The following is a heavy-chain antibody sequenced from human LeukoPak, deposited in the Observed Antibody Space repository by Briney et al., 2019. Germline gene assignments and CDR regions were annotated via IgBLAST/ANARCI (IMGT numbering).Heavy chain of an antibody. J-gene: IGHJ6*03. CDR3: AXXXXXMVRGVIIYYYYYYMDV. CDR1: GGSISSYY. D-gene: IGHD3-10*01. V-gene: IGHV4-39*01. Sequence: SETLSLTCTVSGGSISSYYWGWIRQPPGKGLEWIGSIYYSGSTYYNPSLKSRVTISVDTSKNQFSLKLSSVTAADTAVYYCAXXXXXMVRGVIIYYYYYYMDVWGKGTTVTISS. CDR2: IYYSGST.